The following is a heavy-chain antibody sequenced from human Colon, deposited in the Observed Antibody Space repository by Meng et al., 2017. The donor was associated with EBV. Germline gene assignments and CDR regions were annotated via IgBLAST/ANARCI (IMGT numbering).Heavy chain of an antibody. CDR1: GTSISTSNW. J-gene: IGHJ5*02. CDR3: ARDGGVTHIP. D-gene: IGHD2-8*02. V-gene: IGHV4-4*02. CDR2: IYHNGQT. Sequence: QVLLQEAGAGLVKPSGTLSLTCAVSGTSISTSNWWSWIRQSPGEGLEWIGAIYHNGQTNYNPSLKSRVSMSVDESKNEFSLYLKSVTAADTAVYYCARDGGVTHIPWGQGVLVTVSS.